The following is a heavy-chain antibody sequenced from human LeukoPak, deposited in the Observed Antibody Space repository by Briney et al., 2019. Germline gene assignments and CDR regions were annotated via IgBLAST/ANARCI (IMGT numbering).Heavy chain of an antibody. V-gene: IGHV3-23*01. Sequence: GGSLRLSCAASGGTFSSYAMSWVRQAPGKGLEWVSSISGSGGSPYYADSVKGRFTISRDNSNNTLYLEMNSLRADDTAVYYCAKDRVALAGIGLDYWGQGTLVTVSS. CDR2: ISGSGGSP. D-gene: IGHD6-19*01. CDR1: GGTFSSYA. J-gene: IGHJ4*02. CDR3: AKDRVALAGIGLDY.